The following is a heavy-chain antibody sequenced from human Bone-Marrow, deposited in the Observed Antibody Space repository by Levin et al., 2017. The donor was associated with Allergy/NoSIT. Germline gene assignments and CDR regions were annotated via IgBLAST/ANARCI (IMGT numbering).Heavy chain of an antibody. CDR1: GYSFTEYW. V-gene: IGHV5-51*01. J-gene: IGHJ4*02. Sequence: KVSCKTSGYSFTEYWVGWVRQMPGKGLEWMGHIFPGDSDIRYSPSFQGHVTMSVDKSINTAYLRWTTLKASDTATYCCATKVAGTKFFDYWGQGTLVTVSS. CDR2: IFPGDSDI. D-gene: IGHD6-19*01. CDR3: ATKVAGTKFFDY.